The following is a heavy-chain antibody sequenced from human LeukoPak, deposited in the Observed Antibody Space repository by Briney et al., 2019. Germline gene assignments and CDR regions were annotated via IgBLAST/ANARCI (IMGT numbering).Heavy chain of an antibody. Sequence: PGGSLRLSCAASGSTFSSYGMNWVRQAPGKGLEWVAGISGNGGSTYYADSVKGRFTISRDNSKNTLYLQMNSLRAEDTAVYYCARDGHGDSGYELYFDYWGLGTLVTVSS. J-gene: IGHJ4*02. V-gene: IGHV3-23*01. CDR2: ISGNGGST. CDR1: GSTFSSYG. D-gene: IGHD5-12*01. CDR3: ARDGHGDSGYELYFDY.